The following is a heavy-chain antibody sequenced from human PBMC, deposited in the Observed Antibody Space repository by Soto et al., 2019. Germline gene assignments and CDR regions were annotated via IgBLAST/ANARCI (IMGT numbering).Heavy chain of an antibody. V-gene: IGHV4-59*01. D-gene: IGHD2-15*01. J-gene: IGHJ4*02. CDR2: IYYSGST. Sequence: TSETLSLTCTVSGGSISSYYWSWIRQPPGKGLEWIGYIYYSGSTNYNPSLKSRVTISVDTSKNQFSLKLSSVTAADTAVYYCARDGEYGGSHDYWGQGTLVTVSS. CDR1: GGSISSYY. CDR3: ARDGEYGGSHDY.